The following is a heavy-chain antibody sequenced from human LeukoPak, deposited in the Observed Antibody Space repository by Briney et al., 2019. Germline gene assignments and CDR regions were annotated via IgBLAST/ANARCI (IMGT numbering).Heavy chain of an antibody. CDR1: GFTFSSYG. Sequence: PGGSLRLSCAASGFTFSSYGMHWVRQAPGKGLEWVAVISYDGSNKYYADSVKGRFTISRDNSKNTLYLQMNSLRAEDTAVYYCAKDRLPYSGSPGWFDPWGQGTLVTVSS. J-gene: IGHJ5*02. V-gene: IGHV3-30*18. CDR3: AKDRLPYSGSPGWFDP. D-gene: IGHD1-26*01. CDR2: ISYDGSNK.